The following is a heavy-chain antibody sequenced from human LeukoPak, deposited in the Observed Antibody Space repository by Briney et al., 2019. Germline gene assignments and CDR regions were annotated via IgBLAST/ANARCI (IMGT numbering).Heavy chain of an antibody. CDR1: GFTFGSYG. CDR3: AIMHGYYDGSGYWVQ. V-gene: IGHV3-23*01. CDR2: ITPNADRT. Sequence: GGSLRLSCAASGFTFGSYGMSWVRQAPGKGLEWVSFITPNADRTSYADSVEGRFTISRDNPRSTLYMQMNSLRDEDTALYYCAIMHGYYDGSGYWVQWGQGTLVTVPS. D-gene: IGHD3-22*01. J-gene: IGHJ1*01.